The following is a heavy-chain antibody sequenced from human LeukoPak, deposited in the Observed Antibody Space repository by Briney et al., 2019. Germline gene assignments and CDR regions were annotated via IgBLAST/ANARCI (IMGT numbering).Heavy chain of an antibody. Sequence: SETLSLTCAVSGGSISSSNWWSWVRQPPGKGLEWIGEIYHSGSTNYNPSLKSRVSMSIDKSKNQFSLNLSSVTAADTAVYYCASSDYYSLDFWGQGNLVTVSS. CDR1: GGSISSSNW. CDR2: IYHSGST. D-gene: IGHD4-17*01. J-gene: IGHJ4*02. CDR3: ASSDYYSLDF. V-gene: IGHV4-4*02.